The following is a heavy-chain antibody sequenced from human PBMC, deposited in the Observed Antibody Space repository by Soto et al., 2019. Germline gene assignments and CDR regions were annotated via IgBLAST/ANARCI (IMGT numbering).Heavy chain of an antibody. D-gene: IGHD3-16*01. J-gene: IGHJ4*02. CDR2: TWHDESNK. CDR1: GFAFSTYG. CDR3: VKDDPNWGKDLDY. V-gene: IGHV3-33*06. Sequence: QVQLVESGGGVVQPGRSLRLSCAASGFAFSTYGMHWVRQAPGKGLEWVAVTWHDESNKYYADSVRGRFTISRDNSKNTLYLQMNSLRAEDTALYYCVKDDPNWGKDLDYWGQGTLVTVSS.